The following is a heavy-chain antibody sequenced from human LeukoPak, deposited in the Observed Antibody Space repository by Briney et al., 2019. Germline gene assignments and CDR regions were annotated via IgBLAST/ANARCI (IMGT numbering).Heavy chain of an antibody. CDR3: ARDVVIGASYDYGDYVPFQH. Sequence: PGGSLRLSCAPSGFIVSTSYLSWVRQALGKGLEWVSIIYGGGKTYYADSVKGRFTISRDNAKNTLYLQMSSVRVEDTAVYYCARDVVIGASYDYGDYVPFQHWGQGTLVTVSS. CDR2: IYGGGKT. V-gene: IGHV3-53*05. J-gene: IGHJ1*01. CDR1: GFIVSTSY. D-gene: IGHD4-17*01.